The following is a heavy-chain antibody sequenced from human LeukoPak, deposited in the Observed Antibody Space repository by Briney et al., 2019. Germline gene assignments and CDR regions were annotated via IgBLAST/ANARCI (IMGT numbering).Heavy chain of an antibody. Sequence: GGSLRLSCAASGFTFSSYSMNWVRQAPGKGLEWVSSISSSTTYISYADSVKGRFTISRDNAKNSLYLQMNSLRAEDTAVYYCARDAAGYAGASSFDYWGQGTLVTVSS. J-gene: IGHJ4*02. CDR1: GFTFSSYS. CDR3: ARDAAGYAGASSFDY. D-gene: IGHD1-26*01. V-gene: IGHV3-21*01. CDR2: ISSSTTYI.